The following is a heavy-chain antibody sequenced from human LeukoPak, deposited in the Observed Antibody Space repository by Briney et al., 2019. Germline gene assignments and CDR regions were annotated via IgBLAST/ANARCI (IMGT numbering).Heavy chain of an antibody. CDR1: GYTFTCYY. J-gene: IGHJ6*02. CDR2: INPSGGST. D-gene: IGHD7-27*01. V-gene: IGHV1-46*01. Sequence: ASVKVSCKASGYTFTCYYMHWVRQAPGQGLEWMGIINPSGGSTSYAQKFQGRVTMTRDTSTSTVYMELSSLRSEDTAVYYCARAGVPGGMDVWGQGTTVTVSS. CDR3: ARAGVPGGMDV.